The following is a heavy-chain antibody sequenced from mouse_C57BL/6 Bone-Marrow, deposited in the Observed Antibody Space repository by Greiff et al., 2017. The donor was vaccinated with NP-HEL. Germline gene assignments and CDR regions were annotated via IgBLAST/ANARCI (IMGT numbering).Heavy chain of an antibody. V-gene: IGHV6-6*01. Sequence: EVKLVESGGGLVQPGGSMKLSCAASGFTFSDAWMDWVRQSPEKGLEWVAEIRNKANNHATYYAESVKGRFTISRDDSKSSVYLQMNSLRAEDTGIYYCNGNYGSALWFAYWGQGTLVTVSA. D-gene: IGHD2-1*01. J-gene: IGHJ3*01. CDR2: IRNKANNHAT. CDR3: NGNYGSALWFAY. CDR1: GFTFSDAW.